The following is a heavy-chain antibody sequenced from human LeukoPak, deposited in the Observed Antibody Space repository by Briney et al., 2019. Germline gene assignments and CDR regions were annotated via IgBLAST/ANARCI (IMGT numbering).Heavy chain of an antibody. CDR1: GYTFTGYY. J-gene: IGHJ1*01. CDR2: INPNSGGT. D-gene: IGHD4-17*01. V-gene: IGHV1-2*02. CDR3: ARLTRLGYGDYVEYFQH. Sequence: ASVKVSCKASGYTFTGYYMHWVRQAPGQGLEWMGWINPNSGGTNYAQKFQGRVTMTRDTSISTAYMELSRLRSDDTAVYYCARLTRLGYGDYVEYFQHWGRGTLVTVSS.